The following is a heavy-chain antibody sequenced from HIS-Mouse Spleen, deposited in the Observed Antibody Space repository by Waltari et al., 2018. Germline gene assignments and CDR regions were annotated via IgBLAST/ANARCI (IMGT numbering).Heavy chain of an antibody. CDR2: IYWKDHK. D-gene: IGHD6-13*01. CDR3: AHQIPGIAAAGTGHFDY. CDR1: GFSLSTSGVG. V-gene: IGHV2-5*01. Sequence: QITLKESGPTLVKPTQTLTLTCTFSGFSLSTSGVGVGWIRQPPGRSPGWLALIYWKDHKRYSPSLKSRLTITKDTSKNQVVLTMTNMDPVDTATYYCAHQIPGIAAAGTGHFDYWGQGTLVTVSS. J-gene: IGHJ4*02.